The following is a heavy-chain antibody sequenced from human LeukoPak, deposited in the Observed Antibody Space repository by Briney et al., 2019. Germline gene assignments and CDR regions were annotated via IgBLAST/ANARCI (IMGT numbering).Heavy chain of an antibody. J-gene: IGHJ4*02. Sequence: GESLRLSCAASGFTFSSYTMSWVRQAPGKGLEWVSTITTSDGNTYHADSVKGRFTVSRDNSKNTLFLQMNSLRAEDTAVYYCAKDGGLWVSAHWGDSWGRGTLVTVSS. CDR3: AKDGGLWVSAHWGDS. CDR1: GFTFSSYT. CDR2: ITTSDGNT. D-gene: IGHD7-27*01. V-gene: IGHV3-23*01.